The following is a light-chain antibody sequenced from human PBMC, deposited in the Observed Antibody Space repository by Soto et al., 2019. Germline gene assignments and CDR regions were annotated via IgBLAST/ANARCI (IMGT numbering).Light chain of an antibody. CDR1: QSINNQ. V-gene: IGKV3-11*01. CDR3: QQCTNWPPT. Sequence: EFVLAQSPATLSLSPGEGATVSCRASQSINNQLAWYQQKPGQAPRLLIYDASKRATGIPVRFSGTGSGTDFTLTISSLEPEDFAVYYCQQCTNWPPTFGQGTKVEI. CDR2: DAS. J-gene: IGKJ1*01.